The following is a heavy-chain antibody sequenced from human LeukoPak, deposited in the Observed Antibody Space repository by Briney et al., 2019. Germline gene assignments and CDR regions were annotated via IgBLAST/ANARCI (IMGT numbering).Heavy chain of an antibody. J-gene: IGHJ6*03. CDR2: IYYSGST. D-gene: IGHD2-2*01. CDR3: ARVVVVPAALGWGSYYYMDV. Sequence: PSETLSLTCTVSGGSISSYYWSWIRQPPGKGLEWIGYIYYSGSTNYNPSLKSRVTISVDTSKNQFSLKLSSVTAADTAVYYCARVVVVPAALGWGSYYYMDVWGKGTTVTVSS. CDR1: GGSISSYY. V-gene: IGHV4-59*01.